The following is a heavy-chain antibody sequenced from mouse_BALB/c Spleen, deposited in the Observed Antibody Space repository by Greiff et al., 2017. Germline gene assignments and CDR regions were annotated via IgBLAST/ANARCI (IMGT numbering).Heavy chain of an antibody. J-gene: IGHJ2*01. V-gene: IGHV1S16*01. CDR1: GYTFTSYY. CDR2: INPSNGGT. D-gene: IGHD2-3*01. Sequence: VQLQQSGAELVKPGASVKLSCKASGYTFTSYYMYWVKQRPGQGLEWIGEINPSNGGTNFNEKFKSKATLTVDKSSSTAYMQLSSLTSEDSAVYCCTKGWSYFDYWGQGTTLTVSS. CDR3: TKGWSYFDY.